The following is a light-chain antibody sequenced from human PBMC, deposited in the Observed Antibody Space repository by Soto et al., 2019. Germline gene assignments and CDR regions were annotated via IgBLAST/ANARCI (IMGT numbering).Light chain of an antibody. Sequence: EIVMTQSPAPLSLSPGERATLSCRASQGVSRHLAWYQQKPGQAPRLLIYAASTRAAGVPARFSGRGSGTEFTLTISRLQSEDFTVYYCQQYHQWPLTFGGGTKVEI. J-gene: IGKJ4*01. CDR3: QQYHQWPLT. V-gene: IGKV3D-15*01. CDR1: QGVSRH. CDR2: AAS.